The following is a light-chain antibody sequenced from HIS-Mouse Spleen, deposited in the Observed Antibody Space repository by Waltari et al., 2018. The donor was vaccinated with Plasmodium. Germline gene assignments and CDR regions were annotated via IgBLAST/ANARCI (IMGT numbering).Light chain of an antibody. J-gene: IGLJ2*01. CDR1: ISSIRRNT. Sequence: QSVLTQPPSASGTPGQRVTISCSGSISSIRRNTVNWYQQPPGTAPKLPIYSNNQRPSGVPDRFSGSKSGTSASLAISGLQSEDEADYYCAAWDDSLNGVVFAGGTKLTVL. CDR2: SNN. CDR3: AAWDDSLNGVV. V-gene: IGLV1-44*01.